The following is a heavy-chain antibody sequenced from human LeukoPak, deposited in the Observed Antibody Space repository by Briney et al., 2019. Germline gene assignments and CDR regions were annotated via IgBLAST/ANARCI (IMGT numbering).Heavy chain of an antibody. D-gene: IGHD3-10*01. V-gene: IGHV1-18*01. Sequence: ASVKVSCKASGYSFTSYGISWVRQAPGQGLEWMGWISGHNGNTNHAQKFQGRVTMTTDTSTSTAHMELRSLRSDDTAVYYCARAVPYYFGSGSTEEFDYWGQGTLVTVSS. CDR2: ISGHNGNT. CDR1: GYSFTSYG. CDR3: ARAVPYYFGSGSTEEFDY. J-gene: IGHJ4*02.